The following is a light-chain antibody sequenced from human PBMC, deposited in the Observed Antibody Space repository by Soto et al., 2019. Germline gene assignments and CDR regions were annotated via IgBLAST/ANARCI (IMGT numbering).Light chain of an antibody. Sequence: DIQMTQSPPSVSASVGDRVTITCRASQDVGKWLAWYQQKPGKAPTLLIYDASSLESGVPSRFSGSGSGTEFTLTISSLQPEDFATYYCLQDYNYPRTFGQGTKVDIK. CDR2: DAS. CDR1: QDVGKW. J-gene: IGKJ1*01. CDR3: LQDYNYPRT. V-gene: IGKV1-12*01.